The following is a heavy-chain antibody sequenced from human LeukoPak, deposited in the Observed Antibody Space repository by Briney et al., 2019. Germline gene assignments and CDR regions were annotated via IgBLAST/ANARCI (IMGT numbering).Heavy chain of an antibody. CDR2: INPNSGGT. CDR1: GYTFTGYY. CDR3: ARGGRLTMVRGIYY. V-gene: IGHV1-2*02. D-gene: IGHD3-10*01. Sequence: ASVKVSCTASGYTFTGYYMHWVRQAPGQGLEWMGWINPNSGGTNYAQKFQGMVTMTRDTSISTAYMELSRLRSDDTAVYYCARGGRLTMVRGIYYWGQGTLVTVSS. J-gene: IGHJ4*02.